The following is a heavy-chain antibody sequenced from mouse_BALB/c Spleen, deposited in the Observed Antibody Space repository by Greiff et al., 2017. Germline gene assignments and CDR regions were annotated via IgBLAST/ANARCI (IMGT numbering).Heavy chain of an antibody. CDR1: GFTFSSYT. CDR3: TRTTVVAGDY. V-gene: IGHV5-6-4*01. J-gene: IGHJ2*01. D-gene: IGHD1-1*01. CDR2: ISSGGSYT. Sequence: EVKLQESGGGLVKPGGSLKLSCAASGFTFSSYTMSWVRQTPEKRLEWVATISSGGSYTYYPDSVKGRFTISRDNAKNTLYLQMSSLKSEDTAMYYCTRTTVVAGDYWGQGTTLTVSS.